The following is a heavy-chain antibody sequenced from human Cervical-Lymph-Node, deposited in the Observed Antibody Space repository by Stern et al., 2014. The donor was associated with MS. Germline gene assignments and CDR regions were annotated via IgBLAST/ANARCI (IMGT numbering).Heavy chain of an antibody. CDR1: GDSITSNSYY. CDR2: VYYSGTT. V-gene: IGHV4-39*01. Sequence: QVQLQQSGPGLVKPSETLSLSCTVFGDSITSNSYYWGWIRQPPGKGLEWIGIVYYSGTTYYNPSLKSRIIVSVDTSQKQFSLRLGSVTAADAAVYYCVRWGVIVPTATDYYYGMDVWGQGTTVTVSS. CDR3: VRWGVIVPTATDYYYGMDV. D-gene: IGHD2/OR15-2a*01. J-gene: IGHJ6*02.